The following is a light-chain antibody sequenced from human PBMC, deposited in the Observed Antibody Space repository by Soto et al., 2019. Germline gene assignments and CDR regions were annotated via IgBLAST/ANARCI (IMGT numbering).Light chain of an antibody. Sequence: SSDLTQPSSVSVSPGQTARITCSGDVLAKKYARWFQQKPGQAPVLMIYKDSERPSGIPERFSGSSSGTTVTLTISGAQVEDEADYYCYSAADNNLVFGGGTKLTVL. CDR2: KDS. CDR1: VLAKKY. CDR3: YSAADNNLV. J-gene: IGLJ2*01. V-gene: IGLV3-27*01.